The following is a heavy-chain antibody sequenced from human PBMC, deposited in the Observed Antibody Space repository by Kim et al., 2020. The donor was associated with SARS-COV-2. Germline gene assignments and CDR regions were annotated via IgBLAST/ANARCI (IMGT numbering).Heavy chain of an antibody. Sequence: NKFSADSVKGRFTISRDNSKNTLYLQMNSLSAEDTAVYYCARDAGGMDVWGQGTTVTVSS. CDR2: NK. D-gene: IGHD3-10*01. V-gene: IGHV3-30*01. J-gene: IGHJ6*02. CDR3: ARDAGGMDV.